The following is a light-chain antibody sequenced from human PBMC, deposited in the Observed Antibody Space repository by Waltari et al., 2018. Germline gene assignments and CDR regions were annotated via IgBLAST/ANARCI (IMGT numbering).Light chain of an antibody. V-gene: IGLV2-14*03. CDR1: SSDVGGYNY. CDR2: DVS. Sequence: QSALTQPASVSGSPGQSITISCTGTSSDVGGYNYVSWYQQHPGKAPKLMIYDVSNRPSVVSNPCSCSHSGNTASLPIFGLQADDDADYYCSSYTSSSTHVVFGGGTKLTVL. J-gene: IGLJ2*01. CDR3: SSYTSSSTHVV.